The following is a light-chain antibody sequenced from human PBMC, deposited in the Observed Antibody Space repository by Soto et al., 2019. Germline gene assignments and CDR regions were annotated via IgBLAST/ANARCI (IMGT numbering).Light chain of an antibody. CDR1: SSDVGGYNY. J-gene: IGLJ1*01. Sequence: QPASVSGSPGQSITISCTGTSSDVGGYNYVSWYQHHPGKAPKLLIYDVSNRPSGISNRFSGSKSDNTASLTISGLQPEDEADYYCSSYTTSNTRQIVFGTGTKVTVL. CDR2: DVS. CDR3: SSYTTSNTRQIV. V-gene: IGLV2-14*03.